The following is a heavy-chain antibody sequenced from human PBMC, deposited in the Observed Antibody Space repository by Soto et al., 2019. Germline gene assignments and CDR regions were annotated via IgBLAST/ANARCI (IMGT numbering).Heavy chain of an antibody. V-gene: IGHV4-31*03. CDR1: GGSISSGGYY. J-gene: IGHJ5*02. CDR3: ARDLGSITMVRGVFDP. CDR2: IYYSGST. Sequence: QVQLQESGPGLVKPSQTLSLTCTVSGGSISSGGYYWSWIRQHPGKGLEWIGYIYYSGSTYYNPSLKSRVTISVDTSKNQFPLKLSSVTAADTAVYYCARDLGSITMVRGVFDPWGQGTLVTVSS. D-gene: IGHD3-10*01.